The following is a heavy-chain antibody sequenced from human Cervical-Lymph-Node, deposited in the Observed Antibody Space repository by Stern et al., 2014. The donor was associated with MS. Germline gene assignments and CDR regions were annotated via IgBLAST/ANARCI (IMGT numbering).Heavy chain of an antibody. V-gene: IGHV1-8*01. CDR2: MKPNSGNT. D-gene: IGHD3-3*01. Sequence: QVQLVQSGAEVKKPGASVKVSCKASGYTFTSYDINWVRQATGQGLEWMGWMKPNSGNTGYAQKFQGRVTMTRNTSISTAYMELSSLRSEDTAVYYCARTITIFGVVIIGWFDPWGQGTLVTVSS. CDR1: GYTFTSYD. J-gene: IGHJ5*02. CDR3: ARTITIFGVVIIGWFDP.